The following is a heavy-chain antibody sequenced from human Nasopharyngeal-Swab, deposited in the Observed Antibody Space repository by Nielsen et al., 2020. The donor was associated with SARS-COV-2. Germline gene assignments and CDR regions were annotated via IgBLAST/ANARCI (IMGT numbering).Heavy chain of an antibody. J-gene: IGHJ6*03. CDR3: ARGFIVATIFHYYYYMDV. D-gene: IGHD5-12*01. Sequence: ASVKAPCKASGYTFTSYDINWVRQATGQGLEWMGWMNPNSGNTGYAQKFQGRVTMTRNTSISTAYMELSSLRSEDTAVYYCARGFIVATIFHYYYYMDVWGKGTTVTVSS. V-gene: IGHV1-8*01. CDR2: MNPNSGNT. CDR1: GYTFTSYD.